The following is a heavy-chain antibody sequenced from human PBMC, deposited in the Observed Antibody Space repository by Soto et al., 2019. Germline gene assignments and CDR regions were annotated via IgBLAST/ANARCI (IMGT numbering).Heavy chain of an antibody. CDR1: GYSSTSYW. CDR3: ARHCSSTSCYLY. J-gene: IGHJ4*02. Sequence: GESLKISCKGSGYSSTSYWISWVRQMPGKGLEWMGRIDPSDSYTNYSPSFQGHVTISADKSISTAYLQWSSLKASGTAMYYCARHCSSTSCYLYWGQGTLVTVSS. CDR2: IDPSDSYT. V-gene: IGHV5-10-1*01. D-gene: IGHD2-2*01.